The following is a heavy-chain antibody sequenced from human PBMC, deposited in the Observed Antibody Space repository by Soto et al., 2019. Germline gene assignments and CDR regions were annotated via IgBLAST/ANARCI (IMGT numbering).Heavy chain of an antibody. CDR3: AHSKGVTPPRYCSGGSCPSAEYFQH. J-gene: IGHJ1*01. Sequence: GSGPTLVNPTQTLTLTCPFSGFSLSTSGVGVGWIRQPPGKALEWLALIYWDDDKRYSPSLKSRLTITKDTSKNQVVLTMTNMDPVDTATYYCAHSKGVTPPRYCSGGSCPSAEYFQHWGQGTLVTVSS. CDR2: IYWDDDK. D-gene: IGHD2-15*01. V-gene: IGHV2-5*02. CDR1: GFSLSTSGVG.